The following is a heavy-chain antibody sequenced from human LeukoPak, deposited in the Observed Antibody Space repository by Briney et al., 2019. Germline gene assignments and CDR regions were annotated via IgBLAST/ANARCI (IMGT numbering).Heavy chain of an antibody. Sequence: PSETLSLTCTVSGGSISSYYWSWIRQPPGKGLEWIGEINHSGSTNYNPSLKSRVTISVDTSKNQFSLKLSSVTAADTAVYYCARSYSNYYYFDYWGQGTLVTVSS. CDR3: ARSYSNYYYFDY. D-gene: IGHD4-11*01. V-gene: IGHV4-34*01. J-gene: IGHJ4*02. CDR2: INHSGST. CDR1: GGSISSYY.